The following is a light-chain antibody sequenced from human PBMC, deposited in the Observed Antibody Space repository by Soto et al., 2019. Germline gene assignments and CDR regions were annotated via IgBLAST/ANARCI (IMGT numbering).Light chain of an antibody. CDR3: KEYKTYA. CDR1: QSISDW. J-gene: IGKJ2*01. V-gene: IGKV1-5*01. Sequence: DIQMTQSPSSLSASVGDRVNMTCRASQSISDWLAWYQQKPGKAPELLISDASTLATGVPSRFSGSGSGTEFTLTISSLQTDDSATYFCKEYKTYAFGPGTKVDIK. CDR2: DAS.